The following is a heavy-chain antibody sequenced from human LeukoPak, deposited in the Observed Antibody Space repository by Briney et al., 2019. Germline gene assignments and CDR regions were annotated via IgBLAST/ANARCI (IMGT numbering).Heavy chain of an antibody. Sequence: SETLSLTCAVSGYSISSGYYWGWIRQPPGKGLEWIGSIYHSGSTYYNPSLKSRVTISVDTSKNQFSLKLSSVTAADTAVYYCARLTRGMIVVVMLGIDYWGQGTLVTVSS. D-gene: IGHD3-22*01. CDR3: ARLTRGMIVVVMLGIDY. J-gene: IGHJ4*02. CDR2: IYHSGST. CDR1: GYSISSGYY. V-gene: IGHV4-38-2*01.